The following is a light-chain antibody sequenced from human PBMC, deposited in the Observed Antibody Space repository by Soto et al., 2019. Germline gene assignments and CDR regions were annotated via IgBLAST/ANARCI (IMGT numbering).Light chain of an antibody. Sequence: QSALTQPASVSGSPGQSITISCTGTSSDVGSYNLVSWYQQHPGKAPKLMIYEGSKRPSGVSNRFSGSKSGNTDSLTISGLQAEAEADYYCCSYAGSSTFVVFGGGTKLTVL. CDR1: SSDVGSYNL. V-gene: IGLV2-23*03. J-gene: IGLJ2*01. CDR2: EGS. CDR3: CSYAGSSTFVV.